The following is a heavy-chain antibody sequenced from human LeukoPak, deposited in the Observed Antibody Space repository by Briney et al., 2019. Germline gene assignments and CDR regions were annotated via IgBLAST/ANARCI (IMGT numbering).Heavy chain of an antibody. D-gene: IGHD2-8*01. V-gene: IGHV5-51*01. J-gene: IGHJ4*02. CDR2: IYPDDSDT. CDR3: ARKGRSTDVIFD. Sequence: GESLKISCKGSGYTFSTYWIGWVRPMPGKGLEWMGIIYPDDSDTRYRPSFQGQVTISADKSITTAYLQWNSLRASDTATYYCARKGRSTDVIFDWGQGTLVTVSS. CDR1: GYTFSTYW.